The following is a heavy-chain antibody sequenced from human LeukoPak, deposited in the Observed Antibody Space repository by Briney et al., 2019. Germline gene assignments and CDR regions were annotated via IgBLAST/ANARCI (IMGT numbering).Heavy chain of an antibody. Sequence: AGGSLRLSCAASGFTFITYAMAWVRQAPGKGLEWVSAISGSGGSTYYADSVKGRFTISRDNSKNTLYLQMNSLRAEDTAVYYCAKTGSSWYNGYWGQGTLVTVSS. J-gene: IGHJ4*02. D-gene: IGHD6-13*01. CDR1: GFTFITYA. CDR3: AKTGSSWYNGY. V-gene: IGHV3-23*01. CDR2: ISGSGGST.